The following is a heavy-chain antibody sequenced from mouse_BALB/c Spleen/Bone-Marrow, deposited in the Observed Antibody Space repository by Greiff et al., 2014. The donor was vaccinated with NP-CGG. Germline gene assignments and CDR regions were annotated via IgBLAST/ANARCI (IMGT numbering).Heavy chain of an antibody. D-gene: IGHD2-10*02. Sequence: EVQLQQSGPELVKPGASVKMSCKASGYTFTSYVMHWVKQKPGQGLEWIGYINPYNDGTKYNEKFKGKATLTSDKSSSTAYMELSSLASEDSAVYYCARRVWYYAMDYWGQGTSDTVSS. CDR3: ARRVWYYAMDY. V-gene: IGHV1-14*01. J-gene: IGHJ4*01. CDR1: GYTFTSYV. CDR2: INPYNDGT.